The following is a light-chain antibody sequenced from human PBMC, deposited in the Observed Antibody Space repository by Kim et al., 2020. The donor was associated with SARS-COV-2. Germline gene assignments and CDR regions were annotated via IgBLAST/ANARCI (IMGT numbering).Light chain of an antibody. J-gene: IGKJ1*01. CDR2: GTS. Sequence: ASPGESSTLSCRASQSIDGDLAWYQQRPGQAPRLLIYGTSIRAIGVPARFSVSGSGTEFTLTISSLQSEDFAVYYCQQYNSRPRTFGQGTKVDIK. CDR1: QSIDGD. CDR3: QQYNSRPRT. V-gene: IGKV3-15*01.